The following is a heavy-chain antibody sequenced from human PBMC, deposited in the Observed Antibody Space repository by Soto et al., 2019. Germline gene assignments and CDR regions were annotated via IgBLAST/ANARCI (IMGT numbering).Heavy chain of an antibody. CDR3: ARDPSGDDFWSGYPHYYYGMDV. J-gene: IGHJ6*02. CDR2: ISSSGSTI. D-gene: IGHD3-3*01. V-gene: IGHV3-11*01. CDR1: GFTFSDYY. Sequence: QVQLVESGGCLVKPGGSLRLACAASGFTFSDYYMSWIRQAPGKVLECVSYISSSGSTIYYADSVKGRFNISRDNAKNSLYLQMNSLRAEDTAVYYCARDPSGDDFWSGYPHYYYGMDVWGQGTTVTVSS.